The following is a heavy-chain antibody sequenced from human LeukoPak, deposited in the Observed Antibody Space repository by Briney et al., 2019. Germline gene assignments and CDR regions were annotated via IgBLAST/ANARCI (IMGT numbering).Heavy chain of an antibody. V-gene: IGHV3-7*01. J-gene: IGHJ4*02. CDR1: GFTFSSHW. CDR2: IKQDGSEK. CDR3: ARDTKKPYSSGWYGALFDY. Sequence: GGSLRLSCAASGFTFSSHWMSWVRQAPGKGLEWVANIKQDGSEKYYVDSVKGRFTISRDNAKNSLYLQMNSLRAEDTAVYYCARDTKKPYSSGWYGALFDYWGQGTLVTVSS. D-gene: IGHD6-19*01.